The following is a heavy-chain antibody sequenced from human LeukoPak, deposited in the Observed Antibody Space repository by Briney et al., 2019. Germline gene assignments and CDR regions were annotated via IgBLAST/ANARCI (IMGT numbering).Heavy chain of an antibody. Sequence: TGGSLRLSCAASGFTFSSYWMHWVRQAPGKGLVWGSRINSDGSSTSYADSVKGRFTISRDNAKNTLYLQMNSLRAEDTAVYYCARAPRDGYRYLDYWGQGTLVTVSS. D-gene: IGHD5-24*01. J-gene: IGHJ4*02. V-gene: IGHV3-74*01. CDR1: GFTFSSYW. CDR2: INSDGSST. CDR3: ARAPRDGYRYLDY.